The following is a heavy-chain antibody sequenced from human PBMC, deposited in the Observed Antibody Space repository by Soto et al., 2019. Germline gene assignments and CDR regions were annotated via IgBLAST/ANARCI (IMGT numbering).Heavy chain of an antibody. Sequence: QVQLVQSGAEVKKPGSSVKVSCTASGDTFSRYTISWLRQVPGQGPEWMGRTIPMLGMADYAQKFQGRVTINADKSTSTADMVLRSLRSEENAIYYCATSYGSGSEQFDYWGLGTLVTVSS. CDR1: GDTFSRYT. J-gene: IGHJ4*02. CDR3: ATSYGSGSEQFDY. CDR2: TIPMLGMA. V-gene: IGHV1-69*02. D-gene: IGHD3-10*01.